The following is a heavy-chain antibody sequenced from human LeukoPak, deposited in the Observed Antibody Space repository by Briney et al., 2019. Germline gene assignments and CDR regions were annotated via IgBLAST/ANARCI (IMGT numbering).Heavy chain of an antibody. CDR1: GYTFTSYG. CDR3: ARVYSGYDSAYFDY. CDR2: ISAYNGNT. Sequence: GASVKVSCKASGYTFTSYGISWVRQAPGQGLEWVGWISAYNGNTNYAQKLQGRVTMTTDTSTSTAYMELRSLRSDDTAVYYCARVYSGYDSAYFDYWGQGTLVTVSS. V-gene: IGHV1-18*01. D-gene: IGHD5-12*01. J-gene: IGHJ4*02.